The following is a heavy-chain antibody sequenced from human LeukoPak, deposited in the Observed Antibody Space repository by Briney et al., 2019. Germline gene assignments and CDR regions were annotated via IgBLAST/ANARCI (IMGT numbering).Heavy chain of an antibody. D-gene: IGHD6-19*01. V-gene: IGHV4-39*07. Sequence: SETLSLTCTVSGGSISSSSYYWGWIRQPPGKGLEWIGSIYYSGSTYYNPSLKSRVTISVDTSKNQFSLKLSSVTAADTAVYYCARYSSGWSISNWFDPWGQGTLVTVSS. CDR3: ARYSSGWSISNWFDP. J-gene: IGHJ5*02. CDR2: IYYSGST. CDR1: GGSISSSSYY.